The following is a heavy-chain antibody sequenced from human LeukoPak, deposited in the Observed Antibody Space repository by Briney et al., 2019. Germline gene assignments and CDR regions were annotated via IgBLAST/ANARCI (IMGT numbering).Heavy chain of an antibody. J-gene: IGHJ3*02. D-gene: IGHD4-17*01. Sequence: ASVKVSCKASGYTFTSYGISWVRQAPGQGLEWMGIINPSGGSTSYAQKFQGRVTMTRDMSTSTAYMELRSLRSDDTAVYYCARDPTTVTTIGWDDAFDIWGQGTMVTVSS. CDR1: GYTFTSYG. CDR2: INPSGGST. V-gene: IGHV1-46*01. CDR3: ARDPTTVTTIGWDDAFDI.